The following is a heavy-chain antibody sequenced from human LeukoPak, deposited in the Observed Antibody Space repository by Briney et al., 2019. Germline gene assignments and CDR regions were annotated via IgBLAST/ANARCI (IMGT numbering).Heavy chain of an antibody. Sequence: GGSLRLSCAASGFTFSSYGMHWVRQAPGKGLEWVAFIRYDGSNKYYADSVKGQFTISRDNSKNTLYLQMNSLRAEDTAVYYCAKDHGGGSAADDYWGQGTLVTVSS. CDR1: GFTFSSYG. CDR3: AKDHGGGSAADDY. J-gene: IGHJ4*02. CDR2: IRYDGSNK. V-gene: IGHV3-30*02. D-gene: IGHD4-23*01.